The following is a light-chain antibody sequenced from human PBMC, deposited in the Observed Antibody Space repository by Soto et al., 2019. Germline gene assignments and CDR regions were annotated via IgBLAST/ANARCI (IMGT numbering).Light chain of an antibody. CDR1: QSVGSN. Sequence: ILMTQSPATLSVSPGERTTLAWRASQSVGSNLAWYQQKPGQAPRLLIYAASTRASGVPARFSGSGSGTEFTLTISSLQSEDFAVYYCQQYNNWLRTFGHGTKVDIK. CDR2: AAS. V-gene: IGKV3-15*01. CDR3: QQYNNWLRT. J-gene: IGKJ1*01.